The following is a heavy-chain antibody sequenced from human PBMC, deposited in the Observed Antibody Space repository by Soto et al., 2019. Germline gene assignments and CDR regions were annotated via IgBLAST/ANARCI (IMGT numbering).Heavy chain of an antibody. V-gene: IGHV1-2*02. J-gene: IGHJ1*01. CDR2: INPNSGGT. Sequence: GASVKVSCKASGYTFTGYYMHWVRQAPGQGLEWMGWINPNSGGTNYAQKFQGRVTMTRDTSISTAYMELSRLRSDDTAVYYCAGAYYDSSGYRFEYFQHWGQGTLVTVS. D-gene: IGHD3-22*01. CDR3: AGAYYDSSGYRFEYFQH. CDR1: GYTFTGYY.